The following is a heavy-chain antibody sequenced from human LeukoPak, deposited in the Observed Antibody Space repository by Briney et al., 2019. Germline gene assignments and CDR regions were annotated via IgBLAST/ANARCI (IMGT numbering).Heavy chain of an antibody. V-gene: IGHV4-4*07. Sequence: AETLSLTCTVSGVSISSYYWSWIRQPAGKGLEGVGRIYTSGSTNYNPSLKSRVTMSVDTSKNQFSLKLSSVTAADTAVYYCAGYCSSTSCYIRYYGMDVWGQGTTVTVSS. CDR1: GVSISSYY. CDR2: IYTSGST. D-gene: IGHD2-2*02. CDR3: AGYCSSTSCYIRYYGMDV. J-gene: IGHJ6*02.